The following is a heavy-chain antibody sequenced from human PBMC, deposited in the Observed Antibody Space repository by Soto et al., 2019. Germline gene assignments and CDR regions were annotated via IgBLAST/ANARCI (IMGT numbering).Heavy chain of an antibody. CDR3: ARDSPYYDILTGDAFDI. CDR1: GGTFSSYT. J-gene: IGHJ3*02. D-gene: IGHD3-9*01. V-gene: IGHV1-69*04. CDR2: IIPILGIA. Sequence: GASVKVSCKASGGTFSSYTISWVRQAPGQGLEWIGRIIPILGIANYAQKFQGRVTITADKSTSTAYMELSSLRSEDTAVYYCARDSPYYDILTGDAFDIWGQGTMVTVSS.